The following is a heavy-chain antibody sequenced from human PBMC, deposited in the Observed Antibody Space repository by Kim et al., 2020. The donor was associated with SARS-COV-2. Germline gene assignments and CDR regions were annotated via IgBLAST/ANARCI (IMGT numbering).Heavy chain of an antibody. D-gene: IGHD3-10*01. Sequence: PSFPGQVTISADKSISTAYLQWSSLKASDTAMYYCARQLLWFGGGGMDVWGQGTTVTVSS. CDR3: ARQLLWFGGGGMDV. J-gene: IGHJ6*02. V-gene: IGHV5-51*01.